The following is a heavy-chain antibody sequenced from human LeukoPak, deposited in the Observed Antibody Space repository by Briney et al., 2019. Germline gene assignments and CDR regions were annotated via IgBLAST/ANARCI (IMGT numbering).Heavy chain of an antibody. D-gene: IGHD2-15*01. Sequence: SETLSLTCTVSDGSISSSSYYWGWIRQPPGKGLEWIGSIYYGSVFYSVSTYYNPSLKSRVTMSGDTSKNQFSLKLSSVTAADTAAYYCARLGYCSGGSCYYYYYMDVWGKGITVTVSS. CDR1: DGSISSSSYY. V-gene: IGHV4-39*07. J-gene: IGHJ6*03. CDR3: ARLGYCSGGSCYYYYYMDV. CDR2: IYYGSVFYSVST.